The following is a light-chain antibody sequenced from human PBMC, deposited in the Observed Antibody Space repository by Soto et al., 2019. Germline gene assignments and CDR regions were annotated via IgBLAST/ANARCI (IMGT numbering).Light chain of an antibody. CDR1: QSVSNNY. CDR3: QQRSNWPLLT. Sequence: EIVLTQSPGTLSLSPGERATLSCRASQSVSNNYLAWYQQKPGQAPRLLIYDASNRATGIPPRFSGSGSGTDFTLTISSLEPEDFAVYYCQQRSNWPLLTFGGGTKVEIK. V-gene: IGKV3-11*01. CDR2: DAS. J-gene: IGKJ4*01.